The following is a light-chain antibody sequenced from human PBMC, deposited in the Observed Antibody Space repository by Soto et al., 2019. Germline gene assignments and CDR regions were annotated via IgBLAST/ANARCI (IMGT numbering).Light chain of an antibody. Sequence: SYELTQPPSVSVSQGQTASITCSGDKLGDKYACWYQQKPGQSPVLVIYQDSKRPSGIPERFSGSNSGNTATLTISGTQAMDEADYYCQAWDSSIPYVFGTGTKLTVL. CDR2: QDS. J-gene: IGLJ1*01. CDR1: KLGDKY. CDR3: QAWDSSIPYV. V-gene: IGLV3-1*01.